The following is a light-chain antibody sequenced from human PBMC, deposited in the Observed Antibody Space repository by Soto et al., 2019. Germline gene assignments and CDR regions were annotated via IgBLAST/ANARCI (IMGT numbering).Light chain of an antibody. CDR3: QQRSNWPLALT. V-gene: IGKV3-11*01. Sequence: EIVLTQSPATLSLSPGERATLSCRASQSVSSYLAGYQQKPGQAPRLLIYDASNRATGIPARFSGRGSGTDFTLTISSLEPEDVAVYYCQQRSNWPLALTFGGGTKVEIK. CDR1: QSVSSY. CDR2: DAS. J-gene: IGKJ4*01.